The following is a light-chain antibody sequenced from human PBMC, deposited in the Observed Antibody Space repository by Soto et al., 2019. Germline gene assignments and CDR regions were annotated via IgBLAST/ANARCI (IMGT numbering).Light chain of an antibody. CDR2: GAS. Sequence: EIVFTQSPCSLSLSPGERATLSCRASQSVSNNYLAWYQQKPGQAPRLLIYGASSRATGIPDRFSGSGSGTDFTLTISRLEPEDFAVYYCQQYGSSPPITFGQGTRLEIK. V-gene: IGKV3-20*01. J-gene: IGKJ5*01. CDR1: QSVSNNY. CDR3: QQYGSSPPIT.